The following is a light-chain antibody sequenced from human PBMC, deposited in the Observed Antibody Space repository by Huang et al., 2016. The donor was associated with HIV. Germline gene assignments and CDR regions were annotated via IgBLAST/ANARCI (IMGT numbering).Light chain of an antibody. J-gene: IGKJ1*01. Sequence: EIVMTQSPATLSVSPGERATLSCRASQSVSSNLAWYQQKPGQAPGLLIYGASTRATGIPARCSGSGSGTDFTLTISSLQSEDFAVYYCQQYNNWPRTFGQGTKVEIK. V-gene: IGKV3-15*01. CDR1: QSVSSN. CDR3: QQYNNWPRT. CDR2: GAS.